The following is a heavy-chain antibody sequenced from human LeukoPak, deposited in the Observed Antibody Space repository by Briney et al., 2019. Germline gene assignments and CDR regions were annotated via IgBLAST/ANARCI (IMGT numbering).Heavy chain of an antibody. V-gene: IGHV3-21*01. J-gene: IGHJ4*02. CDR2: ISSSSSYI. CDR3: ARNGGDRIDY. CDR1: GFTFSSYS. Sequence: GGSLRLSCAASGFTFSSYSMNWVRQAPGKGLEWVSSISSSSSYIYYADSVKGRFTISRDNAKNSLDLQMNSLRAEDTAVYYCARNGGDRIDYWGQGTLVTVSS. D-gene: IGHD2-21*01.